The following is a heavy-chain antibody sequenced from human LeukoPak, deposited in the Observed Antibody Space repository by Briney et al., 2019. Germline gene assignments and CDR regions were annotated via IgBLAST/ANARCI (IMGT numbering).Heavy chain of an antibody. D-gene: IGHD4-17*01. CDR3: ARAVMDYGDYEGGY. CDR1: GYTFTSYG. Sequence: ASVKVSCKASGYTFTSYGISWVRQAPGQGLEWMGWISAYNGNTNYAQKLQGRVTMTTDTSTSTAYMELRSLGSDDTAVYYCARAVMDYGDYEGGYWGQGTLVTVSS. J-gene: IGHJ4*02. CDR2: ISAYNGNT. V-gene: IGHV1-18*01.